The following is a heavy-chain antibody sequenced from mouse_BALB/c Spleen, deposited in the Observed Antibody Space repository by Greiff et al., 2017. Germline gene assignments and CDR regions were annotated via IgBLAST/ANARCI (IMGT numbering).Heavy chain of an antibody. CDR3: VRKGFAY. J-gene: IGHJ3*01. V-gene: IGHV10-1*02. Sequence: EVQRVESGGGLVQPKGSLKLSCAASGFTFNTYAMNWVRQAPGKGLEWVARIRSKSNNYATYYADSVKDRFTISRDDSQSMLYLQMNNLKTEDTAMYYCVRKGFAYWGQGTLVTVSA. CDR2: IRSKSNNYAT. CDR1: GFTFNTYA.